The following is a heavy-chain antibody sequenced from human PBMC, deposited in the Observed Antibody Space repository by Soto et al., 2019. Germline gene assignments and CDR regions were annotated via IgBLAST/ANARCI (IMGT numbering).Heavy chain of an antibody. CDR2: INPNSGGT. Sequence: ASLKVSCTASGYTFTGYYMHWVRQAPGQGLEWMGWINPNSGGTNYAQKFQGRVTMTRDTSISTAYMELSRLRSDDTAVYYCARGRTYDSSGYCGEFDYRGQGTPVTVSS. CDR3: ARGRTYDSSGYCGEFDY. D-gene: IGHD3-22*01. J-gene: IGHJ4*02. V-gene: IGHV1-2*02. CDR1: GYTFTGYY.